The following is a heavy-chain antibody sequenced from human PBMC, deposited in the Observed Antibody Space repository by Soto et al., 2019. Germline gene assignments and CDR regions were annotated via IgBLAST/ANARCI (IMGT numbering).Heavy chain of an antibody. D-gene: IGHD2-21*01. V-gene: IGHV3-33*01. CDR3: AREGYGGEAPFDF. J-gene: IGHJ4*02. CDR2: LLYDGSNK. Sequence: QVQLVESGGGVVQPGRSLRLSCAASGFTFRSHGMHWVRQAPGKGLEWVAVLLYDGSNKYYADSAKGRFTISRDNSKNTLYLQMNSLRVEDTAVYYCAREGYGGEAPFDFWGQGTLVTVSS. CDR1: GFTFRSHG.